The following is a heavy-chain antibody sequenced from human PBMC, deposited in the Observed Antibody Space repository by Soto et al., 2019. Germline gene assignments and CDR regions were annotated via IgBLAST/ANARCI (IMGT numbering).Heavy chain of an antibody. CDR3: ARDSRARDPFDY. Sequence: GGSLRLSCAASGFTFSSYSMNWVRQAPGKGLEWVSSISSSSSYIYYADSVKGRFTISRDNAKNSLYLQMNSLRAEDTAVYYCARDSRARDPFDYWGQGTLVTVSS. CDR2: ISSSSSYI. D-gene: IGHD2-21*02. CDR1: GFTFSSYS. J-gene: IGHJ4*02. V-gene: IGHV3-21*01.